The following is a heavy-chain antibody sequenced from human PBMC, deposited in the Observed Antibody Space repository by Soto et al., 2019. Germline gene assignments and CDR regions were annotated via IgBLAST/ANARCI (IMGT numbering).Heavy chain of an antibody. Sequence: QLQLQESGPGLVKPSETLSLTCTVSGGSISSSSYYWGWIRQPPGKGLEWIGSIYYSGSTYYNPSLKSRVTISVDTSKNQFSLKLSSVTAADTAVYYCARPPGYEPSLDAFDIWGQGTMVTVSS. D-gene: IGHD2-2*01. CDR1: GGSISSSSYY. CDR2: IYYSGST. V-gene: IGHV4-39*01. J-gene: IGHJ3*02. CDR3: ARPPGYEPSLDAFDI.